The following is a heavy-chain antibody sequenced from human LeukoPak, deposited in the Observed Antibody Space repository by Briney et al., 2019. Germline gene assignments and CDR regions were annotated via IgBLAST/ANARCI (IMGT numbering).Heavy chain of an antibody. CDR1: GDSITSSHW. CDR3: ARDAPAGYFYY. CDR2: TYHSDYT. V-gene: IGHV4-4*02. J-gene: IGHJ4*02. Sequence: PSETLSLTCTVSGDSITSSHWWSWIRQSPGKGLEWIGNTYHSDYTNYNPSLKGRATISVDTSKNQFSLKLSSVTAADTAVYYCARDAPAGYFYYWGQGTLVTVSS.